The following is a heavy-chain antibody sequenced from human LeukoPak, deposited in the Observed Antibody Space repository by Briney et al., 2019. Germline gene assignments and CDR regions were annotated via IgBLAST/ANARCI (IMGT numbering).Heavy chain of an antibody. D-gene: IGHD2-2*01. CDR3: ARQYCSSIRCYYYFDY. J-gene: IGHJ4*02. V-gene: IGHV4-4*02. CDR1: GGSISSSNW. CDR2: IYHSGST. Sequence: SETLSLTCAVSGGSISSSNWWSWVRQPPGKGLEWIGEIYHSGSTNYNPSLKSRVTISVDKSKNQFSLKLSSVTAADTAVYYCARQYCSSIRCYYYFDYWGQGILVTVSS.